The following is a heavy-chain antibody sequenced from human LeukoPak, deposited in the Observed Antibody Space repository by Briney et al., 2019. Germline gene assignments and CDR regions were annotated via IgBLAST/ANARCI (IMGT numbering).Heavy chain of an antibody. J-gene: IGHJ3*02. CDR3: AVRPPDDAFDI. V-gene: IGHV4-59*01. CDR1: GDSISSYY. CDR2: IYLSGST. Sequence: SETPSLTCTVSGDSISSYYWSWIRQPPGKGLEWIGYIYLSGSTNYNPSLKSRVTISVDTSKNQFSLKLSSVTAADTAVYYCAVRPPDDAFDIWGQGTMVTVSS.